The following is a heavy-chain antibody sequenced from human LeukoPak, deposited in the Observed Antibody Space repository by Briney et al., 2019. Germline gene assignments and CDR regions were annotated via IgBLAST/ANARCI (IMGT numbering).Heavy chain of an antibody. CDR2: INPNNGGT. CDR1: GYTFTSYA. CDR3: ARDAQFTVVVPAAKLNYMDV. Sequence: ASVKVSCKASGYTFTSYAMHWVRQAPGQRLEWMGWINPNNGGTNYAQKFEGRVIMTRDTSSTVYMEVRRLRSDDTAIYYCARDAQFTVVVPAAKLNYMDVWGKGTTVTVSS. J-gene: IGHJ6*03. D-gene: IGHD2-2*01. V-gene: IGHV1-2*02.